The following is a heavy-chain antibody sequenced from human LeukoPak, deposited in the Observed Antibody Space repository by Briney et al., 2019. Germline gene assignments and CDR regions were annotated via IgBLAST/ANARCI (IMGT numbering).Heavy chain of an antibody. CDR2: ISAYNGNT. D-gene: IGHD1-26*01. J-gene: IGHJ3*02. V-gene: IGHV1-18*01. CDR1: GYTFTSYG. Sequence: GASVKVSCKASGYTFTSYGISWVRQAHGQGLEWMGWISAYNGNTNYAQKLQGRVTMTTDTSTSTAYMELRSLRSDDTAVYYCARGLYSGSYVGAFDIWGQGTMVTVSS. CDR3: ARGLYSGSYVGAFDI.